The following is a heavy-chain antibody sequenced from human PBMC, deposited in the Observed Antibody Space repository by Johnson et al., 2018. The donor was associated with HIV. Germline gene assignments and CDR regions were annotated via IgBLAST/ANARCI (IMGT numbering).Heavy chain of an antibody. CDR1: VFTFSSYA. Sequence: VQLMESGGGLVQPGGSLRLSCAASVFTFSSYAMHWVRQAPGKGLDWLSYISSSGTAKYYADSVKGRFTISRDNSKNTLYLQMNTLRAEDTAVYYCTRDTGGSEFWGQGTVVTVSS. V-gene: IGHV3-48*01. D-gene: IGHD6-19*01. CDR2: ISSSGTAK. CDR3: TRDTGGSEF. J-gene: IGHJ3*01.